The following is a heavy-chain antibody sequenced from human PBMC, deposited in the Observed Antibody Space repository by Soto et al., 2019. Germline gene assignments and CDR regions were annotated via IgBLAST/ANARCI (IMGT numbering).Heavy chain of an antibody. D-gene: IGHD2-21*02. CDR3: ARGIVVVTAISLVPWYFQH. V-gene: IGHV4-59*12. CDR2: IYYTGST. CDR1: GGSISSYF. J-gene: IGHJ1*01. Sequence: TSETLSLTCTVSGGSISSYFWSWIRQPPGKGLEWIGYIYYTGSTNYSPSFQGQVTISADKSISTAYLQWSSLKASDTAMYYCARGIVVVTAISLVPWYFQHWGQGTLVTVSS.